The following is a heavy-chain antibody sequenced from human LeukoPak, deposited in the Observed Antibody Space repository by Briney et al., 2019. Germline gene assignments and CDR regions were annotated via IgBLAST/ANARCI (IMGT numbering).Heavy chain of an antibody. CDR3: ARVWYSSGWYEGWFDP. CDR2: ISAYNGNT. Sequence: ASVKVSYKASGYTFTSYGISWVRQAPGQGLEWMGWISAYNGNTNYAQKLQGRVTMTTDTSTSTAYMELRSLRSDDTAVYYCARVWYSSGWYEGWFDPWGQGTLVTVSS. V-gene: IGHV1-18*01. CDR1: GYTFTSYG. J-gene: IGHJ5*02. D-gene: IGHD6-19*01.